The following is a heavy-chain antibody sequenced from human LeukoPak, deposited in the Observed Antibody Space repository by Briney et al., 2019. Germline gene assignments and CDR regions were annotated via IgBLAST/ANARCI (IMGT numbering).Heavy chain of an antibody. CDR3: ARGYCSSSCYGYYYYGMDV. CDR2: ISSSSSYI. V-gene: IGHV3-21*01. D-gene: IGHD2-2*01. CDR1: EFTFSTNA. J-gene: IGHJ6*02. Sequence: GGSLRLSCAASEFTFSTNAMNWVRQAPGKGLEWVSSISSSSSYIYYADSVKGRFTISRDNAKNSLYLQMNSLRAEDTAVYYCARGYCSSSCYGYYYYGMDVWGQGTTVTVSS.